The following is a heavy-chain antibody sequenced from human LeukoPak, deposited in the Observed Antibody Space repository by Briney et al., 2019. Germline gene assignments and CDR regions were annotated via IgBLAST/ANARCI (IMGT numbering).Heavy chain of an antibody. V-gene: IGHV1-18*01. D-gene: IGHD5-18*01. CDR2: ISADNGNT. J-gene: IGHJ4*02. CDR1: GYTFTNYG. CDR3: AREGARDTAMVNDY. Sequence: ASVKVSCKASGYTFTNYGISWVRQAPGQGLEWMGWISADNGNTNYAQKLQGRVTTTTETSTSTAYMELRSLRSDDTAVYYCAREGARDTAMVNDYWGQGTLVTVSS.